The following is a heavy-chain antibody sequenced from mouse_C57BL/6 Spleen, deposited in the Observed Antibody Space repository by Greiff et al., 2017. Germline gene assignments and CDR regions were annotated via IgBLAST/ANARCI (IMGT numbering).Heavy chain of an antibody. D-gene: IGHD2-2*01. J-gene: IGHJ3*01. Sequence: EVQLQESGTVLARPGASVKMSCKTSGYTFTSYWMHWVKQRPGQGLEWIGAIYPGNSDTSYNQKFKGKAKLTAVTSASTAYMELSSLTNEDSAVYYCTPIYYGDDGGAWFAYWGQGTLVTVSA. CDR1: GYTFTSYW. V-gene: IGHV1-5*01. CDR3: TPIYYGDDGGAWFAY. CDR2: IYPGNSDT.